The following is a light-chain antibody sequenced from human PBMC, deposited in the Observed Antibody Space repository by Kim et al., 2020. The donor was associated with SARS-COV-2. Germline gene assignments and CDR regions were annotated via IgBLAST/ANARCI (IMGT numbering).Light chain of an antibody. CDR2: SAS. CDR3: QQYHSYPIT. V-gene: IGKV1-16*02. CDR1: QDVSNY. J-gene: IGKJ5*01. Sequence: ASVGSRFTITCRAGQDVSNYLAWFQQKPGEAPTSLIYSASSLHTGVPLKFSGSGSGTDFTLTISSLQPEDFATYYCQQYHSYPITFGQGTRLEIK.